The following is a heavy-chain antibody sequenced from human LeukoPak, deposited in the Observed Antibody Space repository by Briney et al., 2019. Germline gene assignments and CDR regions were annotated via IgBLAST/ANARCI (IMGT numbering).Heavy chain of an antibody. Sequence: GGSLRLSCAASGFSFSTYNMNWVRQAPGKGLEWVSSISSSSSYIYYADSVKGRFTISRDNAKNSLYLQMNSLRGEDTAVYYCASNKLGISEKYMDVWGKGTTVTISS. CDR3: ASNKLGISEKYMDV. CDR2: ISSSSSYI. D-gene: IGHD7-27*01. V-gene: IGHV3-21*01. CDR1: GFSFSTYN. J-gene: IGHJ6*03.